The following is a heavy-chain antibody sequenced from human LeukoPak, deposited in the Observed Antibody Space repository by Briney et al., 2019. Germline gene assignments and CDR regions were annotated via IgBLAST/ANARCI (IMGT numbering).Heavy chain of an antibody. D-gene: IGHD2-21*02. CDR2: TYYRSKWYN. V-gene: IGHV6-1*01. CDR1: GDSVSSNSAA. CDR3: ARVAYCGGDCHAAFDI. Sequence: SQTLSLTCAISGDSVSSNSAAWNWIRQSPSRGLEWLGRTYYRSKWYNDYAVSVKSRITINPDTSKNQFSLQLNSVTPEDTAVYYCARVAYCGGDCHAAFDIWGQGTMVTVSS. J-gene: IGHJ3*02.